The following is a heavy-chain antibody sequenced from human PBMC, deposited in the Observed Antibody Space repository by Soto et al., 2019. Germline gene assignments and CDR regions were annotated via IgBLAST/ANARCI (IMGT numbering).Heavy chain of an antibody. D-gene: IGHD3-9*01. Sequence: PGGSLRLSCAASGFTFSSYAMSWVRQAPGKGLEWVSAISGSVGSTYYADSVKGRFTISRDNSKNTLYLQMNSLRAEDTAVYYCATTIGSLTGYPFDYWGQGTLVTXSS. J-gene: IGHJ4*02. CDR3: ATTIGSLTGYPFDY. V-gene: IGHV3-23*01. CDR1: GFTFSSYA. CDR2: ISGSVGST.